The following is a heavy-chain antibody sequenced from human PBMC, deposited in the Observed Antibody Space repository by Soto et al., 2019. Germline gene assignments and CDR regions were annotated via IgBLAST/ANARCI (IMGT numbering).Heavy chain of an antibody. CDR3: ARWCTYGNFDYFDY. J-gene: IGHJ4*02. V-gene: IGHV3-74*01. CDR1: GFTFSSYW. D-gene: IGHD3-10*01. CDR2: INSGGGTT. Sequence: EVQLVESGGGLVQTGGSLRLSCAASGFTFSSYWMHWFRQAPGKGLVWVSRINSGGGTTTYADSVKGRFTISRDNAKNTLYLQMNGLRAEDTAVYYCARWCTYGNFDYFDYWGQGTQVTVSS.